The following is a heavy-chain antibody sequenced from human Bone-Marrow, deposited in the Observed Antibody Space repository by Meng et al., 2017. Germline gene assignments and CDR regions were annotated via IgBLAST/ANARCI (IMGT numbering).Heavy chain of an antibody. CDR2: LYSGGIT. CDR3: ARGVAKKNENTYYYVSSGYEGAVDI. V-gene: IGHV3-53*04. CDR1: GFTVSSNY. Sequence: GGSLRLSCAASGFTVSSNYMSWVRQAPGKGLEWVSVLYSGGITYDADSVKGRFTISSHNSKNTLYLPMNSLRAENTAVYYSARGVAKKNENTYYYVSSGYEGAVDIWGQGTMVTVSS. D-gene: IGHD3-22*01. J-gene: IGHJ3*02.